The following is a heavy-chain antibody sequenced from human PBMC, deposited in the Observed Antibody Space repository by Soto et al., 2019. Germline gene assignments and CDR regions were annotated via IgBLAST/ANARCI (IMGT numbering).Heavy chain of an antibody. V-gene: IGHV3-7*01. Sequence: GGSLRLSCAASGSTFSRYWMNWVRQAPGKGLEWVANIKQDGTEKNYGDSVKGRFTISRDNARNSLYLQMDSLRAEDTAVYFCARGDTPMITGMDSFDIWGQGTMVTVSS. CDR1: GSTFSRYW. CDR3: ARGDTPMITGMDSFDI. J-gene: IGHJ3*02. CDR2: IKQDGTEK. D-gene: IGHD5-18*01.